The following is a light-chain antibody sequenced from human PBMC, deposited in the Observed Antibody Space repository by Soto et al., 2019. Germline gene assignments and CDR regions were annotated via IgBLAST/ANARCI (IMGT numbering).Light chain of an antibody. CDR1: QSISTY. CDR3: QHRSTWPPD. Sequence: DIVLTQSPVTLSLSPGDRATLSCRASQSISTYLAWFQQKPGQAPRLLIYDASNRAAGVPASFTGSGSGTDFTLRISSLEPEDFAVYYCQHRSTWPPDLGQGTRLEIK. J-gene: IGKJ5*01. CDR2: DAS. V-gene: IGKV3-11*01.